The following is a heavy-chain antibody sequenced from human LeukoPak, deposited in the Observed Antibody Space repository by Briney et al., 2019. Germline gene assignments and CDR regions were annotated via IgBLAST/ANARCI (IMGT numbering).Heavy chain of an antibody. Sequence: ASETLSLTCAVYGGSFSGYYWSWIRQPPGKGLEWLGEINHSGSTNYNPSLKSRVTISVDTSKNQFSLKLSSVTAADTAVYYCAKTSAVSVYMDVWGKGTTVTVSS. CDR3: AKTSAVSVYMDV. CDR2: INHSGST. D-gene: IGHD2-2*01. CDR1: GGSFSGYY. V-gene: IGHV4-34*01. J-gene: IGHJ6*03.